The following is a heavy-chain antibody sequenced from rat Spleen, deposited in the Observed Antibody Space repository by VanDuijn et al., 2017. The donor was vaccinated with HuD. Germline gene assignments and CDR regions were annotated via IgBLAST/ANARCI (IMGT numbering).Heavy chain of an antibody. CDR2: ISSDGRRT. V-gene: IGHV5-7*01. J-gene: IGHJ3*01. CDR3: ATLPSDTGIPTWFAY. D-gene: IGHD1-4*01. CDR1: GFTFSDYY. Sequence: EVQLVESDGGLVQPGRSLKLSCAASGFTFSDYYMAWVRQAPTKGLEWVATISSDGRRTYYRDSVKGRFTISRDNAKSTLYLQMDSLRSEDTATYYCATLPSDTGIPTWFAYWGQGTLVTVSS.